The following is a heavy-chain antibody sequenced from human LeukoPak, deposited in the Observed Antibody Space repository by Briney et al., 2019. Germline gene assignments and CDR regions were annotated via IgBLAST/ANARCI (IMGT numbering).Heavy chain of an antibody. J-gene: IGHJ4*02. CDR2: INLNSGGT. V-gene: IGHV1-2*02. CDR1: GYTFTGYY. CDR3: ASWAGGNEPIASFDY. Sequence: ASVKVSCKTSGYTFTGYYMHWIRQAPGQGLEWMGWINLNSGGTNYAQKFQGRVIMTRDTSTSTAYMELNRLRFDDTAVYYCASWAGGNEPIASFDYWGQGTLVTVSS. D-gene: IGHD1-14*01.